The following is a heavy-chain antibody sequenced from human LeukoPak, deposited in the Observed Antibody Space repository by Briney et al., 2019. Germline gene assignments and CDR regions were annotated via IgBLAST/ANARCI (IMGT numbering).Heavy chain of an antibody. D-gene: IGHD5-18*01. V-gene: IGHV3-23*01. CDR3: AKGGGSSYGRYCFDD. J-gene: IGHJ4*02. CDR2: IGGGGDNT. Sequence: GESLKICCAASGFTFSRYGMSWVRQAPGKGLEWVSTIGGGGDNTYYADSVKGRFTISRDNSKNTLYLQMNSLGAEDTAVYYCAKGGGSSYGRYCFDDWGQGNLVTVSS. CDR1: GFTFSRYG.